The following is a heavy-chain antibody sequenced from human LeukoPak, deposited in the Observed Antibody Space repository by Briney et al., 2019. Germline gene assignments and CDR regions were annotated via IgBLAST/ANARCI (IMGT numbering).Heavy chain of an antibody. CDR2: INTDGRST. Sequence: GRSLRLSCAASGFTFSSYWMHWVRQAPGKGLVWVSRINTDGRSTSYADSVKGRFTISRDNAKNTLYLQMNSLRAEDTAVYYCARPTSDYGGPYFDYWGQGTLVTVS. J-gene: IGHJ4*02. D-gene: IGHD4-17*01. CDR3: ARPTSDYGGPYFDY. CDR1: GFTFSSYW. V-gene: IGHV3-74*01.